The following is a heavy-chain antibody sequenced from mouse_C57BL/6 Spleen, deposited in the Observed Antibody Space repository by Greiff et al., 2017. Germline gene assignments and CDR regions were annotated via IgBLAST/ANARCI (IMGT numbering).Heavy chain of an antibody. CDR1: GYTFTNYR. CDR2: INPKSGGT. D-gene: IGHD2-3*01. J-gene: IGHJ4*01. V-gene: IGHV1-72*01. Sequence: QVQLKEPGAELVKPGASVKLSCKASGYTFTNYRMHWVKQRPGRGLEWIGWINPKSGGTMYNEKFKSKATLTVDKPSSTAYMQLSRLTSEDSADYCCGREEDDGNGMDYWGQGTSVTVSS. CDR3: GREEDDGNGMDY.